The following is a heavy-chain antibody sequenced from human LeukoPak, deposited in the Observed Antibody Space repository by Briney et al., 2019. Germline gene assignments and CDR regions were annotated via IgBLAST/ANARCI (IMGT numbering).Heavy chain of an antibody. Sequence: GESLKISCKGSGYSFTSYWISWVRQMPGKGLEWMGRIDPSDSYTNYSPSFRGHVTISADKSISTAYLQWSSLKASDTAMYYCARQGVELLFNFQHWGQGTLVTVSS. CDR1: GYSFTSYW. D-gene: IGHD2-2*01. V-gene: IGHV5-10-1*01. CDR2: IDPSDSYT. J-gene: IGHJ1*01. CDR3: ARQGVELLFNFQH.